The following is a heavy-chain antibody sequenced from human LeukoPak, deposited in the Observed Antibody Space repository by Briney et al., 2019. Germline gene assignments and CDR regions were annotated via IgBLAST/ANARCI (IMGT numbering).Heavy chain of an antibody. D-gene: IGHD6-25*01. CDR3: ARDRGKQRSTYYFDY. Sequence: ASVKVSCKASGYTFTGYYMHWVRQAPGQGLEWMGWINPNSGGTNYAQKFQGRVTMTRDTSISTAYMELSRLRSDDTAVYYCARDRGKQRSTYYFDYWGQGTLVTVSS. J-gene: IGHJ4*02. V-gene: IGHV1-2*02. CDR1: GYTFTGYY. CDR2: INPNSGGT.